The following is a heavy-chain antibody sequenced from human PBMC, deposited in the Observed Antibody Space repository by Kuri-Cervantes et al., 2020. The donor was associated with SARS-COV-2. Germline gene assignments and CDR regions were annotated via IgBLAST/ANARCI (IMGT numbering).Heavy chain of an antibody. CDR1: RFTFNKYD. D-gene: IGHD5-24*01. Sequence: GEFLKISCAASRFTFNKYDLIWVRQAPGKGLEWVSSISTSGGDTNYADSLKGRFTISRDNSKNTLYLQMNSLRVEDTAVYYCASVSTMGVSLDWGQGALVTVSS. V-gene: IGHV3-23*01. CDR3: ASVSTMGVSLD. J-gene: IGHJ4*02. CDR2: ISTSGGDT.